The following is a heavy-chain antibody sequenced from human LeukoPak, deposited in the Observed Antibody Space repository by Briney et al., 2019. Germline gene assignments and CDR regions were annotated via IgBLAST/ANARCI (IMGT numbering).Heavy chain of an antibody. CDR1: GFTFSSYA. V-gene: IGHV3-23*01. CDR3: AKDPYPTPERYDFWSGRLHLHNWFDP. J-gene: IGHJ5*02. D-gene: IGHD3-3*01. CDR2: ISGSGGST. Sequence: PGGSLRLSCAASGFTFSSYAMSWVRQAPGKGLEWVSAISGSGGSTYYADSVKGRFTISRDNSKNTLYLQMNSLRAEDTAVYYCAKDPYPTPERYDFWSGRLHLHNWFDPWGQGTLVTVSS.